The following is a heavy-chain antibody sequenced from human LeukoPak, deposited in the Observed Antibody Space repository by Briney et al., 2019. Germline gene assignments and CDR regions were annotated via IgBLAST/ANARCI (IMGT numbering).Heavy chain of an antibody. CDR2: IKQGGSQK. J-gene: IGHJ4*02. CDR1: GFSFSNYW. D-gene: IGHD6-19*01. V-gene: IGHV3-7*01. CDR3: ASDRFSSGDF. Sequence: GGSLRLSCVASGFSFSNYWMSWVRQAPGKGLEWVANIKQGGSQKNYVDSVKGRSTISRDNAKNSLYLQMNSLRAEDTAVYYCASDRFSSGDFWGQGTLVAVSS.